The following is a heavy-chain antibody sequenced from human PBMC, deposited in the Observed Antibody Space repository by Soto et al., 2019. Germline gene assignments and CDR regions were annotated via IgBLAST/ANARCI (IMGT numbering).Heavy chain of an antibody. CDR2: LSRSRNFI. CDR3: AKDRLPDGDNDAFDI. D-gene: IGHD4-17*01. CDR1: GFTFSRYS. J-gene: IGHJ3*02. V-gene: IGHV3-21*01. Sequence: GGSLRLSCAASGFTFSRYSFSWVRQAPGKGLEWVSSLSRSRNFISYADSVQGRFIISTDNVKNSLYLQMNNLSAEDTAMYYCAKDRLPDGDNDAFDIWGQGTMVTVSS.